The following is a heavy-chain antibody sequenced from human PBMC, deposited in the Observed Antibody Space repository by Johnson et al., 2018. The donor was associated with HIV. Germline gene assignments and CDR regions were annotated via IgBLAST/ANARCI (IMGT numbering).Heavy chain of an antibody. CDR3: AKDGSSYAFDI. D-gene: IGHD6-6*01. Sequence: QVQLVESGGGVVQPGRSLRLSCAASGFTFSSYGMHWVRQAPGKGLEWVAVISYDGSNKYYADSVKGRFTISRDNSKNTLYLQMNSLRAEDTAVYYCAKDGSSYAFDIWGQGTVVTVSS. CDR2: ISYDGSNK. J-gene: IGHJ3*02. CDR1: GFTFSSYG. V-gene: IGHV3-30*18.